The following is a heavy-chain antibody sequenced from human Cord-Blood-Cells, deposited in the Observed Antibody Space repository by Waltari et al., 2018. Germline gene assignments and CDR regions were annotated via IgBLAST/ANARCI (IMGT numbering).Heavy chain of an antibody. J-gene: IGHJ5*02. CDR3: ARGTSSSSEAVWFDP. Sequence: EVQLVQSGAEVKKPGESLKISCKGSGYSFTSYWIGWVRQMPGKGLEWMGIIYPGDSDTRYNPSFQGHVTISADKSISTAYLQWSSLKAAGTAMYYCARGTSSSSEAVWFDPWGQGTLVTVSS. CDR2: IYPGDSDT. D-gene: IGHD6-6*01. V-gene: IGHV5-51*01. CDR1: GYSFTSYW.